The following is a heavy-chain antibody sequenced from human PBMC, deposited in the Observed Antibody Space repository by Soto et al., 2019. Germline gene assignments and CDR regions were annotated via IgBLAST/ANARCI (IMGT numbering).Heavy chain of an antibody. J-gene: IGHJ4*02. V-gene: IGHV4-59*12. CDR3: ARVPEGSGPIGYFDY. CDR2: IYYSGST. Sequence: SETLSLTCTVSGGSISSYYWSWIRQPPGKGLEWIGYIYYSGSTNYNPSLKSRVTISVDKSKNQFSLKLSSVTAADTAVYYCARVPEGSGPIGYFDYWGQGTLVTVSS. CDR1: GGSISSYY. D-gene: IGHD3-10*01.